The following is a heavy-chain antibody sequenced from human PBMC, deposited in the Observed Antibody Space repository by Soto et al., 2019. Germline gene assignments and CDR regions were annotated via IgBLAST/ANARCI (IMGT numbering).Heavy chain of an antibody. CDR1: GGTFSSYA. CDR3: ASSAMDHYYYGMDV. V-gene: IGHV1-69*12. Sequence: QVQLVQSGAEVKKPGSSVKVSCKSSGGTFSSYAISWVRQAPGQGLEWMGGIIPIFGTADYAQKFQGRGTITADESTSTAYMELSSLRSEDTAVYYCASSAMDHYYYGMDVWGQGTTVTVSS. J-gene: IGHJ6*02. CDR2: IIPIFGTA. D-gene: IGHD5-18*01.